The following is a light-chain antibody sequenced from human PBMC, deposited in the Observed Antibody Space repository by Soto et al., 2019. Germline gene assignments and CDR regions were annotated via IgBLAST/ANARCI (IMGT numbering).Light chain of an antibody. CDR2: DAD. CDR3: QQSASSVT. V-gene: IGKV3-20*01. CDR1: HSVSSTF. Sequence: DTVPTPSPGTLSFSPVETPPLTSRSSHSVSSTFLAWYQQKPGQAPTLLIYDADTRATGIPDRFSGSGFGTHFTLTISSLEPEDFAMYYCQQSASSVTFGQGTRLEIK. J-gene: IGKJ5*01.